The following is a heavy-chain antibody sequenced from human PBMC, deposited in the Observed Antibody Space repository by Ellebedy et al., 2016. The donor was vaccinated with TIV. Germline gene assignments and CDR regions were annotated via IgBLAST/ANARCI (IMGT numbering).Heavy chain of an antibody. CDR1: GASINSSYY. CDR3: ATSPAMATRIDH. CDR2: IYSSGIT. V-gene: IGHV4-39*01. Sequence: MPSETLSLSCTASGASINSSYYRGCIRQPPGMGLEWIGTIYSSGITYYNSSLKSRVTISVHTSKNQFFLSLTAMTATDTAVYYCATSPAMATRIDHWGRGTLVTVSS. D-gene: IGHD5-24*01. J-gene: IGHJ5*02.